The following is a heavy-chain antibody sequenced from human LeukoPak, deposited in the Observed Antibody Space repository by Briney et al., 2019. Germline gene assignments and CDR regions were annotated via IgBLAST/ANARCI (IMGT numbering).Heavy chain of an antibody. CDR3: ARSMVRGVSVGGFDY. J-gene: IGHJ4*02. Sequence: ASVKVSCKASGYTFTSYGISWVRQAPGQGLEWMGWISAYNGNTNYAQKLQGRDTMTTDTSTSTAYMELRSLRPDDTAVYYCARSMVRGVSVGGFDYWGQGTLVTVSS. CDR2: ISAYNGNT. V-gene: IGHV1-18*01. D-gene: IGHD3-10*01. CDR1: GYTFTSYG.